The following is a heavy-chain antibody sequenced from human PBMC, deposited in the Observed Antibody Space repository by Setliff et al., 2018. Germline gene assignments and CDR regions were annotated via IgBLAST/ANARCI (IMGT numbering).Heavy chain of an antibody. Sequence: ASVKVSCKASGYTFTSDDINWVRQATGQGLEWMGWMNPNSGNTGYAQKFQGRVTMTRNTSTSTAYMELSSLRSEDTAVYYCARSETCHSTHCSPYDYWGQGTPVTVSS. V-gene: IGHV1-8*02. CDR1: GYTFTSDD. J-gene: IGHJ4*02. CDR2: MNPNSGNT. D-gene: IGHD2-2*01. CDR3: ARSETCHSTHCSPYDY.